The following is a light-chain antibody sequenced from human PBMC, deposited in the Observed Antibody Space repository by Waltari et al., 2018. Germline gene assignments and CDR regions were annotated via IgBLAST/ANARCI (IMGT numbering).Light chain of an antibody. CDR3: QQANTFPYT. V-gene: IGKV1D-12*01. CDR1: QGIASW. J-gene: IGKJ2*01. CDR2: AAS. Sequence: DIKMTQSPSSVSASIGDRVTTTCRASQGIASWLAWYQQKPGKAPKVVIYAASRLRSGVPSRFSGSFSGTNFTLMITNLQPEDFATYYCQQANTFPYTFGQGTKLEIK.